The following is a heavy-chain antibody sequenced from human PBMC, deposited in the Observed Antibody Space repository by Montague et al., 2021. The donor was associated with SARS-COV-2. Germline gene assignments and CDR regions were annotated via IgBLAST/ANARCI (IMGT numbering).Heavy chain of an antibody. V-gene: IGHV2-70*11. CDR1: GFSLSTSGMC. Sequence: PALVKPTQTLTLTCTFSGFSLSTSGMCVSWIRQPPGKALEWLARIDWXDDKYYSTSLKTRLTTSKDTSKNQVVLTMTNMDPVDTATYYCARIQATVNAFDIWGQGTMVTVSS. D-gene: IGHD4-17*01. CDR2: IDWXDDK. CDR3: ARIQATVNAFDI. J-gene: IGHJ3*02.